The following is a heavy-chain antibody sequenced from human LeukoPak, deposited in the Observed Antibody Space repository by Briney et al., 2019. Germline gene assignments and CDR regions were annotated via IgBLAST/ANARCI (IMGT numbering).Heavy chain of an antibody. Sequence: PGGSLRLSCAASVHPFRSYWMHWVPQAPGKGLVWLSRINSGGSSTSYADSVKGRFTISRDNAKNTLYLQMNSLRAEDTAVYYCAMGFRRWLQYPPEYWGQGTLVTVSS. CDR2: INSGGSST. J-gene: IGHJ4*02. V-gene: IGHV3-74*01. D-gene: IGHD5-24*01. CDR1: VHPFRSYW. CDR3: AMGFRRWLQYPPEY.